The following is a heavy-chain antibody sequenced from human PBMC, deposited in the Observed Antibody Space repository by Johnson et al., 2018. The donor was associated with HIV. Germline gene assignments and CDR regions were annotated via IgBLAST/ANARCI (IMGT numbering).Heavy chain of an antibody. CDR3: AKDRTGFDAFDI. V-gene: IGHV3-30-3*01. CDR1: GFTFSSYA. Sequence: QVQLVESGGGVVQPGMSLRLSCAASGFTFSSYAMHWVRQAPGKGLEWVALISYDGSNKYYAYSVKGRFTITRDNSKNTLYLKMNSLGAEDTAVYYCAKDRTGFDAFDIWGQGTMVTVSS. D-gene: IGHD1-1*01. J-gene: IGHJ3*02. CDR2: ISYDGSNK.